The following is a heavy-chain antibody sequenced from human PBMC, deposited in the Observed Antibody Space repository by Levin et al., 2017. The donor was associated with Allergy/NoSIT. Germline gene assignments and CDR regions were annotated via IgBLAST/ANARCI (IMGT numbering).Heavy chain of an antibody. CDR2: IKEDGSAT. CDR1: GFTSRKTW. V-gene: IGHV3-7*03. D-gene: IGHD1-26*01. J-gene: IGHJ4*02. Sequence: GGSLRLSCVVSGFTSRKTWMSWIRQVPGKGLEWVAEIKEDGSATYYVDSVKGRFTISRDNARNSLFLQMNTLRVEDTAVYYCANFYSGWGQGTLVTVSS. CDR3: ANFYSG.